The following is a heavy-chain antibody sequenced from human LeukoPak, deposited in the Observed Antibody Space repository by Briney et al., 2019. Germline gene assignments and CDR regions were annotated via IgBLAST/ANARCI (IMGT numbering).Heavy chain of an antibody. D-gene: IGHD3-16*02. V-gene: IGHV4-4*02. CDR1: GVSISSGSW. CDR3: ATAPYEYIWGTYRTNWFDP. J-gene: IGHJ5*02. Sequence: SETLSLTCAVSGVSISSGSWWGWIRQPPGKGLEWIGEIHHSGSTNYNPSLKSRVTISMDTSKNQFSLKLNSMTAADTAVYYCATAPYEYIWGTYRTNWFDPWGQGTLVTVSS. CDR2: IHHSGST.